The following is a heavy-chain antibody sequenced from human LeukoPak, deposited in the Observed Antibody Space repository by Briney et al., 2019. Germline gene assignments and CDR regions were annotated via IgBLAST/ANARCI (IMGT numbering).Heavy chain of an antibody. V-gene: IGHV3-30*02. Sequence: GGSLRLSCAASGFTFSTSAMHWVRQAPGKGLEWVAFIKFDGGNKYYADSVKGRFTISRDNSKNTLYLQMNTLRPEDTTVYYCAGGDSCGFASWGQGTLVTVSS. D-gene: IGHD2-21*01. CDR2: IKFDGGNK. CDR1: GFTFSTSA. J-gene: IGHJ4*02. CDR3: AGGDSCGFAS.